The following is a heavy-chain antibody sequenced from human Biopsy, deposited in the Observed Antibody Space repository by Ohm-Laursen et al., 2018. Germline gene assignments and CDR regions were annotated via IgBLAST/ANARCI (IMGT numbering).Heavy chain of an antibody. V-gene: IGHV1-2*02. Sequence: ASVKVSCKAPADSFVGYDIHWVRQAPGQGLEWMGSIYPNNGATKNAQKFQGRVTVTRDTSINTAFMGLKSLRSDDTAVYYCARDLVDWTVPSWGQGTLVIVSS. CDR3: ARDLVDWTVPS. J-gene: IGHJ4*02. CDR1: ADSFVGYD. D-gene: IGHD3/OR15-3a*01. CDR2: IYPNNGAT.